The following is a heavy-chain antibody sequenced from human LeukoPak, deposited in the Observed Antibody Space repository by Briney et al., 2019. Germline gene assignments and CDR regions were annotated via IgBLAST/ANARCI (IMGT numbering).Heavy chain of an antibody. V-gene: IGHV3-20*01. CDR1: GFTFSDYS. CDR3: ARHDSSNYGAITRYYYYMDV. D-gene: IGHD4-11*01. J-gene: IGHJ6*03. Sequence: QPGGSLRLSCAASGFTFSDYSMNWVRQAPGKGLEWVSAINWNGGSTGYADSVQGRFTISRDNAKNSLYLQMNSLRAEDTALYHCARHDSSNYGAITRYYYYMDVWGKGTTVTVSS. CDR2: INWNGGST.